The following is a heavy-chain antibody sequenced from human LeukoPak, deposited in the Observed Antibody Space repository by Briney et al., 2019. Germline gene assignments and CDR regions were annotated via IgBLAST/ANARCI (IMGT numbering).Heavy chain of an antibody. D-gene: IGHD6-13*01. CDR2: ISGSGGST. CDR3: AKGSIAAAGFYYGMDV. J-gene: IGHJ6*02. V-gene: IGHV3-23*01. Sequence: GGSLRLSCAASGLTFSSYAMSWVRQAPGKGLEWVSAISGSGGSTYYADSVKGRFTISRDNSKNTLYLQMNSLRAEDTAVYYCAKGSIAAAGFYYGMDVWGQGTTVTVSS. CDR1: GLTFSSYA.